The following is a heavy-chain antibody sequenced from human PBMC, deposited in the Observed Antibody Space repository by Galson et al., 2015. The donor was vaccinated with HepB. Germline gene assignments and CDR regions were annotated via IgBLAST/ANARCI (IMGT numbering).Heavy chain of an antibody. Sequence: SVKVSCKASGGTFSSYAISWVRQAPGQGLEWMGGIIPIFGTANYAQKFQGRVTITADESTSTAYMELSSLRSEDTAVYYCARLARLGYCSGGSCYPDPMDVWGQGTTVTVSS. V-gene: IGHV1-69*13. D-gene: IGHD2-15*01. J-gene: IGHJ6*02. CDR1: GGTFSSYA. CDR2: IIPIFGTA. CDR3: ARLARLGYCSGGSCYPDPMDV.